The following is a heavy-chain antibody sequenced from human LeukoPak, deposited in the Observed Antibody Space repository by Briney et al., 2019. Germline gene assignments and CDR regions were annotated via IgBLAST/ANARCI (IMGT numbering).Heavy chain of an antibody. CDR3: ARGPKWNYVVPLDY. D-gene: IGHD1-7*01. V-gene: IGHV1-8*01. CDR2: MNPNTGNT. Sequence: ASVKVSCKASGYTFTSYDINWGRHATGQGLEWMGWMNPNTGNTGYAQKFQGRVTMTRNTSISTAYMELSSLRSEDTAVYYCARGPKWNYVVPLDYWGQGTLVTVSP. CDR1: GYTFTSYD. J-gene: IGHJ4*02.